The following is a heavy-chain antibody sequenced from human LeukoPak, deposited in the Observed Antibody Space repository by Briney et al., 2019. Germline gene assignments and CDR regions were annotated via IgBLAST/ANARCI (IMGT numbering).Heavy chain of an antibody. V-gene: IGHV4-59*08. J-gene: IGHJ4*02. D-gene: IGHD3-22*01. CDR1: GDSISTYY. Sequence: SETLSLTCTVSGDSISTYYWSWIQQPPGKGLEWIGYIYYSGSTNYNPSLKSRVTISVDTSKNQFSLKLSSVTAADTAVYYCARQRYYDSRGYYPPPSYYFDYWGQGTLVTVSS. CDR2: IYYSGST. CDR3: ARQRYYDSRGYYPPPSYYFDY.